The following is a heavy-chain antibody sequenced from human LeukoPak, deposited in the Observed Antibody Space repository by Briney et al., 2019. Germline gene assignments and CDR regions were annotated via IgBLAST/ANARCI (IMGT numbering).Heavy chain of an antibody. Sequence: GEPLKISCKGSSYRIPSYWIGWVGKMPGKGLEWMGMIYPGDSDPRYSPSFQGQVTISADKSITTAYLQWSSLKASDTAMYYCARTYSGRHNDAYDIWGQGTMVTVSS. D-gene: IGHD1-26*01. CDR3: ARTYSGRHNDAYDI. V-gene: IGHV5-51*01. CDR2: IYPGDSDP. J-gene: IGHJ3*02. CDR1: SYRIPSYW.